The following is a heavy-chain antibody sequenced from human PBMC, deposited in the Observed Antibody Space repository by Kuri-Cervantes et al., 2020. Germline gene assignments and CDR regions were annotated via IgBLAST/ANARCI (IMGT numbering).Heavy chain of an antibody. V-gene: IGHV4-31*03. Sequence: SETLSLTCTVSGGSISSGGYYWSWIRQHPGKGLEWIGYIYYSGSTYYNPSLKSRVTISVDTSKNQFSLKLSSVTAADTAVYYCARVAGSSWYEATYYFDYWGQGTLVTVSS. CDR2: IYYSGST. CDR1: GGSISSGGYY. D-gene: IGHD6-13*01. CDR3: ARVAGSSWYEATYYFDY. J-gene: IGHJ4*02.